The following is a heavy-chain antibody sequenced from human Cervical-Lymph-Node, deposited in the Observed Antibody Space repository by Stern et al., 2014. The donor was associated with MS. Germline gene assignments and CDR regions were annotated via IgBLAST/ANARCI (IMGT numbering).Heavy chain of an antibody. Sequence: QLQLQESGPGLVKPSETLSLTCTVSGGSISSYYWSWIRQPPGKGLEWIGYIYYSGSTNYNPSLKSRVTISVDTSKNQFSLKLSSVTAADTAVYYCARVLKSESSSWYVIFDYWGQGTLVTVSS. CDR1: GGSISSYY. J-gene: IGHJ4*02. D-gene: IGHD6-13*01. CDR3: ARVLKSESSSWYVIFDY. V-gene: IGHV4-59*01. CDR2: IYYSGST.